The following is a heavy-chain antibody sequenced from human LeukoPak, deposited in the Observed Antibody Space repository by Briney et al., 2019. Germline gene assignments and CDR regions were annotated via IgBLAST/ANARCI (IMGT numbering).Heavy chain of an antibody. CDR2: LTGSGGST. CDR1: GFTFSSYA. Sequence: TGGSLRLSCAASGFTFSSYAVSWVRQAPGRGIEWVSSLTGSGGSTFYADSVKGRFTISRDNSKNTLYLEMNSLRADDTAVYFCAKLAGPTDFWGRGTLVTVSS. D-gene: IGHD4-11*01. V-gene: IGHV3-23*01. CDR3: AKLAGPTDF. J-gene: IGHJ4*02.